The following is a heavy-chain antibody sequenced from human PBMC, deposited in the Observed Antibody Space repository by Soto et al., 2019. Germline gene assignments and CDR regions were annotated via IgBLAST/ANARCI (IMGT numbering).Heavy chain of an antibody. D-gene: IGHD2-15*01. J-gene: IGHJ4*02. CDR2: IIPIFGTA. CDR1: GGTFSSYA. V-gene: IGHV1-69*13. CDR3: AGQGYCSGGSCYRAPFDY. Sequence: SVKVSCKASGGTFSSYAISWVRQAPGQGLEWMGGIIPIFGTANYAQKFQGRVTITADESTSTAYMELSSLRSEDTAVYYCAGQGYCSGGSCYRAPFDYWGQGTLVTVSS.